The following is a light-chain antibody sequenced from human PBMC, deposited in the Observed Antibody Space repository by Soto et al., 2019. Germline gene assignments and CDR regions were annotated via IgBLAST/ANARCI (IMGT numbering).Light chain of an antibody. Sequence: EIELTQSPAILAMSQGERATLSCRASQSVSSYFAWYQQKPGQAPRLLIYDASNRATGVPARFSGSGSGTDFTLTISSLEPEDFAVYYCQQRRYWPVTFGQGTKVDIK. V-gene: IGKV3-11*01. CDR1: QSVSSY. J-gene: IGKJ1*01. CDR2: DAS. CDR3: QQRRYWPVT.